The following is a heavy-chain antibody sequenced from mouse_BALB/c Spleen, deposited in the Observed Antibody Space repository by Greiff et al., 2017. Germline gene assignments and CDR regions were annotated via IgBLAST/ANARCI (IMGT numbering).Heavy chain of an antibody. V-gene: IGHV1-5*01. Sequence: VQLKQSGTVLARPGASVKMSCKASGYTFTSYWMHWVKQRPGQGLEWIGAIYPGNSDTSYNQKFKGKAKLTAVTSTSTAYMELSSLTNEDSAVYYCTRDYYGSSPWFAYWGQGTLVTVSA. D-gene: IGHD1-1*01. CDR3: TRDYYGSSPWFAY. J-gene: IGHJ3*01. CDR1: GYTFTSYW. CDR2: IYPGNSDT.